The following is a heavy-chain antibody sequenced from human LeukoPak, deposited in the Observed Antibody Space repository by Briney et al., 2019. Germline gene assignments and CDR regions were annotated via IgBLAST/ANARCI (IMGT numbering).Heavy chain of an antibody. CDR2: INPSGGST. CDR1: GYTFTSYY. V-gene: IGHV1-46*01. J-gene: IGHJ4*02. Sequence: GASVKVSCKASGYTFTSYYMHWVRQAPGQGLEWMGIINPSGGSTSYAQKFQGRVTMTRDMSTSTVYMELSSLRSEDTAVYYCARDAEVGGYNQYYFDYWGQGTLVTVSS. CDR3: ARDAEVGGYNQYYFDY. D-gene: IGHD5-24*01.